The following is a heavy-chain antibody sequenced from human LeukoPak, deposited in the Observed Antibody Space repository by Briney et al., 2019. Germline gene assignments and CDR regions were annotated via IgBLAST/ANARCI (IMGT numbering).Heavy chain of an antibody. Sequence: GRSLRLSCAASGFTFDDYAMHWVRHAPGKGLEWVSGISWNSGSIGYADSVKGRFTISRDNAKNSLYLQMNSLRAEDTALYYCAAQRYSGSYLRFDHWGQGTLVTVSS. CDR2: ISWNSGSI. V-gene: IGHV3-9*01. D-gene: IGHD1-26*01. CDR1: GFTFDDYA. J-gene: IGHJ5*02. CDR3: AAQRYSGSYLRFDH.